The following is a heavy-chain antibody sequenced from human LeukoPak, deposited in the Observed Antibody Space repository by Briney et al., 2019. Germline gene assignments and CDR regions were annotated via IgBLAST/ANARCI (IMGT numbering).Heavy chain of an antibody. J-gene: IGHJ4*02. CDR3: ARDHATDFDY. CDR1: GYTFTSYY. D-gene: IGHD1-26*01. CDR2: ISSSSSYI. V-gene: IGHV3-21*01. Sequence: SCKASGYTFTSYYMHWVRQAPGKGLEWVSSISSSSSYIYYADSVKGRFTISRDNAKNSLYLQMNSLRAEDTAVYYCARDHATDFDYWGQGTLVTVSS.